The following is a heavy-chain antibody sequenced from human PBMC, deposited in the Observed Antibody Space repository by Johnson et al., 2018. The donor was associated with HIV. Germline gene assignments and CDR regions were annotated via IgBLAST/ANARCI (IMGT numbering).Heavy chain of an antibody. CDR1: GFTFSRYW. D-gene: IGHD5-24*01. J-gene: IGHJ3*02. V-gene: IGHV3-7*05. CDR3: ARRSGYAFDI. CDR2: IKQDGSEK. Sequence: VQLVESGGGLVQPGGSLRLSCAASGFTFSRYWMSWVRQSPWKGLEWVANIKQDGSEKYYVDYVKGRFTISRDNAKNSLSLQMNSLRVEDTAVYYCARRSGYAFDIWGQGTTVTVSS.